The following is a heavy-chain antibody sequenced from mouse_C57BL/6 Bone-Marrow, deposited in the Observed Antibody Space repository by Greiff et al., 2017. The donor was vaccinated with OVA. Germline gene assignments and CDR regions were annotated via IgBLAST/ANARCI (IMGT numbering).Heavy chain of an antibody. CDR3: SDWDGSWFAY. CDR1: GYTFTSYW. D-gene: IGHD4-1*01. J-gene: IGHJ3*01. V-gene: IGHV1-5*01. Sequence: VQLQQSGTVLARPGASVKMSCKTSGYTFTSYWMHWVKQRPGQGLEWIGAIYPGNSDTSYNQKFKGKAKLTAVTSASTAYMELSSLTNEDSAFYYCSDWDGSWFAYWGQGTLVTVSA. CDR2: IYPGNSDT.